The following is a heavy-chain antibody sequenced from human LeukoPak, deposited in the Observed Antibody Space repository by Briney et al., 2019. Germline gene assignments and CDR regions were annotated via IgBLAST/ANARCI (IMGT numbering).Heavy chain of an antibody. J-gene: IGHJ4*02. CDR2: SYYSGST. CDR1: GGSISSGGYY. Sequence: SETLSLTCTVSGGSISSGGYYWSWIRQHPGKGLEWIGYSYYSGSTYYNPSLKSRVTISVDTSKNQFSLKLSSVTAADTAVYYCARSGALVVRGVLPLDYWGQGTLVTVSS. CDR3: ARSGALVVRGVLPLDY. V-gene: IGHV4-31*03. D-gene: IGHD3-10*01.